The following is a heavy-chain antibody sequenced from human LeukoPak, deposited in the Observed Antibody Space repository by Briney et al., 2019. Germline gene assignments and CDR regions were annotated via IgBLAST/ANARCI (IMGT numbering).Heavy chain of an antibody. Sequence: GGSLRLSCAASGFTFSSYAMSWVRQAPGKGLEWVSAISGSGGSTYYAVSVKGRSTISRDNSKDTLYLQMNSLRAEDTAVYYCAKDFPHYCSGGSCYSRFDYWGQGTLVTVSS. J-gene: IGHJ4*02. CDR3: AKDFPHYCSGGSCYSRFDY. CDR1: GFTFSSYA. CDR2: ISGSGGST. D-gene: IGHD2-15*01. V-gene: IGHV3-23*01.